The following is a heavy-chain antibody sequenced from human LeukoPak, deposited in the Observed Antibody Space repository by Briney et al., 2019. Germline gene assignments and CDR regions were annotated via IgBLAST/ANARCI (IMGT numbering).Heavy chain of an antibody. D-gene: IGHD3-10*02. V-gene: IGHV3-11*04. CDR1: RFTFNDYY. CDR3: AELGITMIGGV. Sequence: GGSLTLSCGVSRFTFNDYYMTWIRQPPGKGLEWVSSISTHGSIIYYADSVKGRFTISRDNAKNSLYLQMNSLRAEDTAVYYCAELGITMIGGVWGKGTTVTISS. J-gene: IGHJ6*04. CDR2: ISTHGSII.